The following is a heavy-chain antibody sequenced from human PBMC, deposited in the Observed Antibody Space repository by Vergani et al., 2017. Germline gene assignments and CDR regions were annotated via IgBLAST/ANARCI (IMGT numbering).Heavy chain of an antibody. Sequence: EVQLVESGGGLVQPGRSLRLSCTASGFTFGDYAMSWVRQAPGKGLEWVGFIRSKAYGGTTEYAASVKGRFTISRDDSKSIAYLQMNSLKTEDTAVYYCARGYSSGDAFDIWGQGTMVTVSS. D-gene: IGHD6-19*01. CDR3: ARGYSSGDAFDI. CDR1: GFTFGDYA. V-gene: IGHV3-49*04. J-gene: IGHJ3*02. CDR2: IRSKAYGGTT.